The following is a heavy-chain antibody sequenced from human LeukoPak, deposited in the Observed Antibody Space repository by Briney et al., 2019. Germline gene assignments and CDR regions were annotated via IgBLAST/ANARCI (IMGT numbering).Heavy chain of an antibody. CDR2: IDPNSGAT. CDR1: GYTFTDYY. J-gene: IGHJ5*02. V-gene: IGHV1-2*02. Sequence: GASVKVSCKASGYTFTDYYIHWVRQTPGQGLEGMAWIDPNSGATNYAQKFQGRITMTRDTSISTAYMELSRLRSDDTAVYYCARVGATYSGDPWGQGTLVTVSS. D-gene: IGHD1-26*01. CDR3: ARVGATYSGDP.